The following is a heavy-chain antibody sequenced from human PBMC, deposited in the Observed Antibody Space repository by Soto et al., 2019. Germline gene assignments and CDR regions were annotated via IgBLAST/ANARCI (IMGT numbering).Heavy chain of an antibody. J-gene: IGHJ4*02. Sequence: GGSLRLSCVASGFNFKKFAMSWVRQAPGEGLEWVSGISCCGGSTSYADSVKGRFSIARDDSTNTLSLQMNNLRVEDTAQYYCAKADGEQWLLPDLDKWGQGTLVTLYS. V-gene: IGHV3-23*01. CDR1: GFNFKKFA. D-gene: IGHD6-19*01. CDR3: AKADGEQWLLPDLDK. CDR2: ISCCGGST.